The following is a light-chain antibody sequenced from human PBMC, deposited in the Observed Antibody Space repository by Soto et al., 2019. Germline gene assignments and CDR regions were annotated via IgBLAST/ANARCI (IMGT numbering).Light chain of an antibody. CDR1: QSISSW. J-gene: IGKJ1*01. Sequence: DNQITPSPSTPSASVRDRVTITCPASQSISSWLAWYQQKPGKAPKLLIYDASSLESGVPSRFSGSGSGTEFTLTISSLQPDDFATYYCQQYNSYLWTFGQGTKVDIK. CDR3: QQYNSYLWT. CDR2: DAS. V-gene: IGKV1-5*01.